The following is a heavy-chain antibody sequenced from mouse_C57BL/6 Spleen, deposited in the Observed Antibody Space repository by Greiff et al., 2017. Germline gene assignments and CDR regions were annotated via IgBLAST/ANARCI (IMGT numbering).Heavy chain of an antibody. D-gene: IGHD2-4*01. CDR1: GYTFTSYG. CDR2: LYPRSGNT. V-gene: IGHV1-81*01. J-gene: IGHJ1*03. Sequence: VQGVESGAELARPGASVKLSCKASGYTFTSYGISWVKQRTGQGLEWIGELYPRSGNTYYNEKFKGKATLTADKSSSTAYMELRSLTSEDSAVYFCARRDDYYWYFDVWGTGTTVTVSS. CDR3: ARRDDYYWYFDV.